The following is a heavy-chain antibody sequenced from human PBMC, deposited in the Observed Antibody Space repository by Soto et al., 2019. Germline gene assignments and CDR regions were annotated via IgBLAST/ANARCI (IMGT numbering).Heavy chain of an antibody. J-gene: IGHJ5*02. CDR1: GGTFSSYA. Sequence: QVQLVQSGAEVKKPGSSVKVSCKASGGTFSSYAISWVRQAPGQGLEWMGGIIPIFGTANYAQKFQGRVTITADESTSTAYMVLSSLRSEDTAVYYCAREPYCSGGSCYSWFDPWGQGTLVTVSS. CDR2: IIPIFGTA. V-gene: IGHV1-69*01. D-gene: IGHD2-15*01. CDR3: AREPYCSGGSCYSWFDP.